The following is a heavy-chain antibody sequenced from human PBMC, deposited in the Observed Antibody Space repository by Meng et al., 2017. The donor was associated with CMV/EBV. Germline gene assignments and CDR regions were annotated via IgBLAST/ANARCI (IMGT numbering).Heavy chain of an antibody. CDR2: ISYDGSNK. CDR3: ARVYSSSWKYYGMDV. D-gene: IGHD6-13*01. J-gene: IGHJ6*02. V-gene: IGHV3-30*04. CDR1: GFTFSSYA. Sequence: GESLKISCAASGFTFSSYAMHWVRQAPGKGLEWVAVISYDGSNKYYADSVKGRFTISRDNSKNTLYLQMNSLRAEDTAVYYCARVYSSSWKYYGMDVWGQGTTVTVSS.